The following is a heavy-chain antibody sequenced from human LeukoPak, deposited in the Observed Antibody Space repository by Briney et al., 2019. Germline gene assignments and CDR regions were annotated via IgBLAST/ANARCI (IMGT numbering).Heavy chain of an antibody. J-gene: IGHJ4*02. CDR1: GGSISSYY. CDR3: ARVQYIWGSYRPKSLYYFDY. CDR2: IYYSGST. V-gene: IGHV4-59*01. D-gene: IGHD3-16*02. Sequence: PSETLSLTCTVSGGSISSYYWSWIRQPPGKGLEWIGYIYYSGSTNYNPSLKSRVTISVDTSKNQFSLKLSSVTAADTAVYYCARVQYIWGSYRPKSLYYFDYWGQGTLVTVSS.